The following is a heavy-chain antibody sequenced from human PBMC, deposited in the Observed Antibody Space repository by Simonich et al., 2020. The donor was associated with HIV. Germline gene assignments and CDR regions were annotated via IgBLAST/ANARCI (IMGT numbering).Heavy chain of an antibody. CDR1: GYSISSGYY. CDR2: IYRSGST. CDR3: ARGLAARLSHFDY. V-gene: IGHV4-38-2*01. Sequence: QVQLQESGPGLVKPSETLSLTCAVSGYSISSGYYWGWIRQPPGKGLEWIGSIYRSGSTYYNPTLKGGVTISVDTSKNQFSLKLSSVTAADTAVYYCARGLAARLSHFDYWGQGTLVTVSS. J-gene: IGHJ4*02. D-gene: IGHD6-6*01.